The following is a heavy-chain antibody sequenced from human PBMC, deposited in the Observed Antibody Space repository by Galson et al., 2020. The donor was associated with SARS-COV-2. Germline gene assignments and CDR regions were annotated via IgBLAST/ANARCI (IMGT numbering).Heavy chain of an antibody. V-gene: IGHV3-30*04. CDR2: ISYDGSNK. Sequence: GGSLRLSCAASGFTFSSYAMHWLRQAPGKGLEWVAVISYDGSNKYYADSVKGRFTISRDNSKNTLYLQMNSLRAEDTAVYYCARDPDYWGQGTLVTVSS. J-gene: IGHJ4*02. CDR3: ARDPDY. CDR1: GFTFSSYA.